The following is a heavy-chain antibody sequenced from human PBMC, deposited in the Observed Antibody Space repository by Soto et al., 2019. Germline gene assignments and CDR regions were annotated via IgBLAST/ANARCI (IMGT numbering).Heavy chain of an antibody. CDR1: GYTFKNYG. Sequence: QDHLVQSGGEVKKPGASAKVSCKASGYTFKNYGINWVRQAPGRGLEWVAWISAYNGDTSYAQHLQGRVNVTTEPLTNTAYMELRSLRPDDTAVYFCVLGGLETGYYRDMDYWGQGTLVSVSS. J-gene: IGHJ4*02. V-gene: IGHV1-18*04. CDR3: VLGGLETGYYRDMDY. D-gene: IGHD3-9*01. CDR2: ISAYNGDT.